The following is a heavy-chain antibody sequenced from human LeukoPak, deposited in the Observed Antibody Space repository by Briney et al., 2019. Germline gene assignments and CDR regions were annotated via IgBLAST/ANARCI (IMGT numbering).Heavy chain of an antibody. CDR1: GFTFSSYW. CDR3: ARGFVVVVPAAMGSFNWFDP. D-gene: IGHD2-2*01. CDR2: INSDGSST. J-gene: IGHJ5*02. Sequence: GGSLRLSCAASGFTFSSYWMHWVRQAPGKGLVWVSRINSDGSSTSYADSVKGRFTISRGNAKNTLYLQMNSLRAEDTAVYYCARGFVVVVPAAMGSFNWFDPWGQGTLVTVSS. V-gene: IGHV3-74*01.